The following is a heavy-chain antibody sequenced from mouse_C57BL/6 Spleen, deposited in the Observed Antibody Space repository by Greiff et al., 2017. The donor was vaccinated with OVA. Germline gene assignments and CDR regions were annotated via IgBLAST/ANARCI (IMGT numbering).Heavy chain of an antibody. Sequence: QVQLQQSGAELVRPGASVKLSCKASGYTFTDYYINWVKQRPGQGLEWIARIYPGSGNTDYNEKFKGKATLTAEKSSSTAYMQLSSLTSEDSAVYFCARDGNYEVDYWGQGTTLTVSS. D-gene: IGHD2-1*01. CDR2: IYPGSGNT. CDR3: ARDGNYEVDY. V-gene: IGHV1-76*01. J-gene: IGHJ2*01. CDR1: GYTFTDYY.